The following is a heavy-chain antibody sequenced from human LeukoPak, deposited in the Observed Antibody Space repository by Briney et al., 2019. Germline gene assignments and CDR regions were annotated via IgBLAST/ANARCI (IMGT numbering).Heavy chain of an antibody. CDR1: GFTFSDYY. Sequence: PGGSLRLSCAASGFTFSDYYMNWIRQAPGKGLEWVSYISHSGSTISYADSVRGRFTISRDNAKNSLYLQMNSLRAEDTAVYYCARRAGAYSHPYDYWGQGTLVTVSS. CDR2: ISHSGSTI. CDR3: ARRAGAYSHPYDY. J-gene: IGHJ4*02. V-gene: IGHV3-11*01. D-gene: IGHD4/OR15-4a*01.